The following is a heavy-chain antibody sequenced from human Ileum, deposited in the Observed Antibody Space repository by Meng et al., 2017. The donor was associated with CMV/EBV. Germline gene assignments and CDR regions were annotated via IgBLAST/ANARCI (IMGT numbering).Heavy chain of an antibody. Sequence: QVQSEGSGPGLVKPSETPSLPFTVSGTSITGYYWSWIRQSAAKGLEWIGRIYTSGSTNYNPSLHSRVSMSIDTSKNQFSLKLRSVTAADTAVYYCAREGSAVHWGQGTLVTVSS. CDR3: AREGSAVH. D-gene: IGHD6-13*01. CDR2: IYTSGST. J-gene: IGHJ4*02. CDR1: GTSITGYY. V-gene: IGHV4-4*07.